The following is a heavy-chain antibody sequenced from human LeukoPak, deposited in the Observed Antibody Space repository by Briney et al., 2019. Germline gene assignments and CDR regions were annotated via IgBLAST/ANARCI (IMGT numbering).Heavy chain of an antibody. CDR3: ARATLVGATLDY. V-gene: IGHV4-30-2*01. D-gene: IGHD1-26*01. CDR2: IYHSGST. Sequence: PSETLSLTCTVSGGSISSGGYYWSWIRQPPGKGLEWIGYIYHSGSTYYNPSLKSRVTISVDRSKNQFSLKLSSVTAADTAVYYCARATLVGATLDYWGQGTLVTVSS. J-gene: IGHJ4*02. CDR1: GGSISSGGYY.